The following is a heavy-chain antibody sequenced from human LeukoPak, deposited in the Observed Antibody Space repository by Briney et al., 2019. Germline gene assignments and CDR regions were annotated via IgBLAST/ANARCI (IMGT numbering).Heavy chain of an antibody. V-gene: IGHV4-4*07. J-gene: IGHJ4*02. CDR3: ARESTVAGTARYLDY. Sequence: PSETLSLTCTVSGGSISSYYWSWIRQPAGKGLEWIGRTYTSGSTNYSPSLKSRVTMSVDTSKNEFSLKLNSVTAADTAVYYCARESTVAGTARYLDYWGQGTLVTVSS. D-gene: IGHD6-13*01. CDR1: GGSISSYY. CDR2: TYTSGST.